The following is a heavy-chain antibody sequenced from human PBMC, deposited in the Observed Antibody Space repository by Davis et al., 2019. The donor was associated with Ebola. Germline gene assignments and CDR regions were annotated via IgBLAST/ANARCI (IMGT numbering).Heavy chain of an antibody. J-gene: IGHJ6*04. CDR3: ARSGLSFGVVKYHYGMDA. D-gene: IGHD3-3*01. CDR1: GFTVSSNY. Sequence: PGGSLRLSCAASGFTVSSNYMSWVRQAPGKGLEWVSAISGSGGSTYYADSVKGRFTISRDNSKNTLYLQMNSLRAEDTAVYYCARSGLSFGVVKYHYGMDAWGKGTTVTVSS. CDR2: ISGSGGST. V-gene: IGHV3-23*01.